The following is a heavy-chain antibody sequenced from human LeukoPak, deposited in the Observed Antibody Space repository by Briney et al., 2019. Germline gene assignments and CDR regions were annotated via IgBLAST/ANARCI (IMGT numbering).Heavy chain of an antibody. CDR3: ARDSGFSSGPSGLFDS. CDR1: GYTFTGYY. J-gene: IGHJ5*01. D-gene: IGHD6-19*01. V-gene: IGHV1-18*04. Sequence: ASVKVSCKASGYTFTGYYMHWVRQAPGQGLEWMGWISAYNGNTNYAQKLQGRVTMTTDTSTSTAYMELRSLRSDDTAVYYCARDSGFSSGPSGLFDSWGQGTLVTVSS. CDR2: ISAYNGNT.